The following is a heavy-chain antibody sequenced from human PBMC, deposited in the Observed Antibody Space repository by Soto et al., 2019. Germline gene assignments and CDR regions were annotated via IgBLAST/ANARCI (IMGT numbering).Heavy chain of an antibody. J-gene: IGHJ4*02. CDR2: ISHSGST. CDR3: ASRIGNRPF. D-gene: IGHD6-6*01. V-gene: IGHV4-4*02. Sequence: SETLSLTCAVSGDSISSSEWWSWVRQPPGKGLEWIGEISHSGSTNYKSSLKSRVTISLDKSKNQFSLKLSFVTAADTAVYYCASRIGNRPFWGQATLVTFSS. CDR1: GDSISSSEW.